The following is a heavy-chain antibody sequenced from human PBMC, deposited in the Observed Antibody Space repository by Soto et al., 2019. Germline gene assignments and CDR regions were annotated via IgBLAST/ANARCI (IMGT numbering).Heavy chain of an antibody. CDR3: ARRLSTGWFFDF. Sequence: GESLKISCKCSGYRFTTYWIGWVRQKPGRGLEWMGIIQPGDSDTRYSPSFQGQVTISADKSISTAYLQWSGMKASDTDIYYCARRLSTGWFFDFWGQGTLVTVSS. CDR2: IQPGDSDT. CDR1: GYRFTTYW. D-gene: IGHD6-19*01. J-gene: IGHJ4*02. V-gene: IGHV5-51*01.